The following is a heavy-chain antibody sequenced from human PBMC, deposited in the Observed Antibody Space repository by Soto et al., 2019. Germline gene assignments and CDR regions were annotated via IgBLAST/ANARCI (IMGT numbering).Heavy chain of an antibody. CDR3: ARDRATFYTYYYYYYMDV. CDR2: ISSSGSTI. V-gene: IGHV3-11*01. D-gene: IGHD2-2*02. Sequence: GGSLRLSCAASGFTFSDYYMSWIRQAPGKGLEWVSYISSSGSTIYYADSVKGRFTISRDNAKNSLYLQMNSLRAEDTAVYYCARDRATFYTYYYYYYMDVWGKGTTVTVSS. J-gene: IGHJ6*03. CDR1: GFTFSDYY.